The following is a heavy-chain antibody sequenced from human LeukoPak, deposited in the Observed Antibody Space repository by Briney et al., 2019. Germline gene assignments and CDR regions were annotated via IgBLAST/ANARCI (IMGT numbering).Heavy chain of an antibody. CDR2: IKQDGSEK. CDR1: GFTFSSYW. J-gene: IGHJ4*02. Sequence: GGSLRLSCAASGFTFSSYWMSWVRQAPGKGLEWVANIKQDGSEKYYVDSVKGRFTISRDNAKNSLYLQMNSLRAEDTAVYYCARAGYMVRGSLQEGGLDYWGQGTLVTVSS. CDR3: ARAGYMVRGSLQEGGLDY. V-gene: IGHV3-7*01. D-gene: IGHD3-10*01.